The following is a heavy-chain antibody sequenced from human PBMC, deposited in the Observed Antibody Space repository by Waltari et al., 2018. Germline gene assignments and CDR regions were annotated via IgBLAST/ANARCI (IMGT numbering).Heavy chain of an antibody. CDR1: GGSISSESYD. V-gene: IGHV4-39*01. J-gene: IGHJ5*02. CDR3: ARLSYHIVTGYGWFDP. D-gene: IGHD3-9*01. CDR2: ISYSGST. Sequence: QLQLQESGPGLVKPSETLSLTCPVSGGSISSESYDWGWIRQPPGKGLEWIGIISYSGSTYYNPSLKSRVTISVDTSKNQFSLKLSSVTAADTAVYYCARLSYHIVTGYGWFDPWGLGTLVTVSS.